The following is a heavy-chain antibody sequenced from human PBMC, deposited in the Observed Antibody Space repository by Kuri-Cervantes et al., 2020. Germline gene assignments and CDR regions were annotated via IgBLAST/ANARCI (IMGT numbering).Heavy chain of an antibody. V-gene: IGHV1-18*01. D-gene: IGHD5-18*01. CDR1: GYTFTSYG. CDR3: ARDRVDTYYYYGMDV. Sequence: ASVKVSCKASGYTFTSYGISWVRQAPGQGLEWMGWISAYNGNTNYAQKLQGRVTMTTDTSTSTAYMELRSLRSDDTAVYCCARDRVDTYYYYGMDVWGQGTTVTVSS. CDR2: ISAYNGNT. J-gene: IGHJ6*02.